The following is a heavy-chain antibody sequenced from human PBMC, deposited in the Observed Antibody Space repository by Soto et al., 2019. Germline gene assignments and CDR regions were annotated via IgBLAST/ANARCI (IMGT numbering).Heavy chain of an antibody. CDR3: ARDHHRYSGYDYVDY. D-gene: IGHD5-12*01. J-gene: IGHJ4*02. CDR2: INAGNDNT. V-gene: IGHV1-3*01. CDR1: GYTFTSYA. Sequence: ASVKVSCKASGYTFTSYAMHWVRQAPGQRLEWMGWINAGNDNTKYSQKFQGRFTISRDNAKNSLYLQMNSLRADDTAVYYCARDHHRYSGYDYVDYWGQGTLVTVSS.